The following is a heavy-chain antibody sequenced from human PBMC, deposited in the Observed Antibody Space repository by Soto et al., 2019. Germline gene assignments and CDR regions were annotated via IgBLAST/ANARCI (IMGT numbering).Heavy chain of an antibody. J-gene: IGHJ5*02. Sequence: QLQLHESGPGLVKPSATLSLTCTVSGVSISSTTYYWAWIRQPPGKGLEWIGSVYYSGVTHYNLSLTSRVTISVDTSKNRISLTLSSVTAADTAVYYCARHDYGDYVEDWFDPWGQGTLVTVSP. CDR2: VYYSGVT. CDR3: ARHDYGDYVEDWFDP. D-gene: IGHD4-17*01. CDR1: GVSISSTTYY. V-gene: IGHV4-39*01.